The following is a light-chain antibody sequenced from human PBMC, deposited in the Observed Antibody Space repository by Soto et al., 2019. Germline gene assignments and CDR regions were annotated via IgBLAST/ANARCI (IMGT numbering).Light chain of an antibody. CDR2: DAS. J-gene: IGKJ4*01. CDR1: QSVGRH. V-gene: IGKV3-11*01. Sequence: EIVLTQSPATLSLSPGERATLSCRASQSVGRHLAWYQQKPGQAPRLLIYDASNRATGVPARFSGSGSGTAFTLSISSLEPEDFAVYYCQQRNNWPPATFGGGTKVESK. CDR3: QQRNNWPPAT.